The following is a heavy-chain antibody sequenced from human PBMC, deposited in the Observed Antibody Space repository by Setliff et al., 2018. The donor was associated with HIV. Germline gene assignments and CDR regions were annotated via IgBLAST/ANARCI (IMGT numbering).Heavy chain of an antibody. CDR3: ARVQMAYAAFDV. CDR2: IYFTGSS. V-gene: IGHV4-59*01. D-gene: IGHD4-17*01. J-gene: IGHJ3*01. CDR1: GGSISTYY. Sequence: SETLSLTCTVSGGSISTYYWSWIRPPPGKGLEWIGSIYFTGSSDNNPSLESRVTLSVDTSKHQFSLKLSSVTAADTAVYYCARVQMAYAAFDVWGQGTMVTVSS.